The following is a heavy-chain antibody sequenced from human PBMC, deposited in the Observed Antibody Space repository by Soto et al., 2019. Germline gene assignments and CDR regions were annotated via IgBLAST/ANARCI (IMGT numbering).Heavy chain of an antibody. V-gene: IGHV4-39*01. J-gene: IGHJ4*02. CDR2: IYYSGST. CDR3: ARMYSTSSGFDY. D-gene: IGHD6-6*01. Sequence: QVQLQESGPGLVKPSETLSLTCTVSGGSINSNSYYWAWIRQPPGKGLEWIGSIYYSGSTYNNPSLKSRVTISVDTSKDQFSLTLSSVTAADTAVYYCARMYSTSSGFDYWGQGTLVTVSS. CDR1: GGSINSNSYY.